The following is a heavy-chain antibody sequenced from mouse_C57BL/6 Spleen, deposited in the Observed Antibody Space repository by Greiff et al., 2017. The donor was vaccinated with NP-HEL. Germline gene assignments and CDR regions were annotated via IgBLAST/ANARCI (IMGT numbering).Heavy chain of an antibody. D-gene: IGHD1-1*01. V-gene: IGHV14-2*01. CDR1: GFNIKDYY. Sequence: VQLQQSGAELVKPGASVKLSCTASGFNIKDYYMHWVKQRTEQGLEWIGRIDPEDGETKYAQKFQGKATITADTSSNTADLQLSSLTSEDTAVYYCARGFRYYGSGTFDYWGQGTTLTVSS. J-gene: IGHJ2*01. CDR3: ARGFRYYGSGTFDY. CDR2: IDPEDGET.